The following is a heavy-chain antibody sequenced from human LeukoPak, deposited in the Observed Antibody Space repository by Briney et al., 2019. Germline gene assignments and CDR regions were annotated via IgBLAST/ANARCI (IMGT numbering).Heavy chain of an antibody. J-gene: IGHJ6*02. Sequence: PGRSLRLSCAASGFTFSSYAMSWVRQAPGKGLEWVSGISGSGGSTYYADSVKGRFTISRDNSKNTLYLQMNSLRAEDTAVYYCAKERCSSTSCYPYYYYGMDVWGQGTTVTVSS. D-gene: IGHD2-2*01. CDR2: ISGSGGST. V-gene: IGHV3-23*01. CDR3: AKERCSSTSCYPYYYYGMDV. CDR1: GFTFSSYA.